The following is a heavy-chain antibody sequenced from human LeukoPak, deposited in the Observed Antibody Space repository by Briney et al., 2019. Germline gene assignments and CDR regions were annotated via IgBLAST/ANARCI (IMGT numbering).Heavy chain of an antibody. CDR1: GLTFTDAW. D-gene: IGHD3-22*01. CDR2: IRSKADGGTT. J-gene: IGHJ4*02. CDR3: TTDSGRLVVT. Sequence: GGSLRLSCAASGLTFTDAWMSWFRQGPGKGLEWVGRIRSKADGGTTDYGAPVKGRFTISRDDSENTVYLQMNSLKTDDTALYYCTTDSGRLVVTWGQGTLVTVSS. V-gene: IGHV3-15*01.